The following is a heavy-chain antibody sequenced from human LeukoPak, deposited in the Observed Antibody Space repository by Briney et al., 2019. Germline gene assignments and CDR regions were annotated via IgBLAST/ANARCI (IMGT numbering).Heavy chain of an antibody. D-gene: IGHD3-10*01. Sequence: SETLSLTCTVSGGSISSSSYYWGWIRQPPGKGLEWIGSTYYSGSTYYNPSLKSRVTISVDTSKNQFSLKLSSVTAADTAMYYCARDGSGTENDYWGQGTLVTVSS. CDR2: TYYSGST. CDR1: GGSISSSSYY. V-gene: IGHV4-39*02. J-gene: IGHJ4*02. CDR3: ARDGSGTENDY.